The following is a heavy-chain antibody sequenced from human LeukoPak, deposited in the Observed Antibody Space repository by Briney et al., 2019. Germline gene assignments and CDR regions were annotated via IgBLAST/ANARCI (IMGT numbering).Heavy chain of an antibody. CDR2: VDVHGQGT. CDR3: ARSNYDSTTFYYHLDL. V-gene: IGHV3-74*01. J-gene: IGHJ5*02. Sequence: GGSLRLSCAASGFTFSSYWMHWVRQAPGKGPVWVSRVDVHGQGTAYADSVKGRFTISRDNAKNTLSLQMNSLSAEDTAVYYCARSNYDSTTFYYHLDLWGQGALVTVSS. CDR1: GFTFSSYW. D-gene: IGHD2/OR15-2a*01.